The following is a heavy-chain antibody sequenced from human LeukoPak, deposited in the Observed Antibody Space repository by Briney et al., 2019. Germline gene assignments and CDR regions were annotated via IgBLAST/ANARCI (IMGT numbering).Heavy chain of an antibody. CDR3: ASSGNYGDYAYNWFDP. Sequence: SVEVSCKASGGTFSSYAISWVRQAPGQGLEWMGGIIPIFGTANYAQKFQGRVTITADESTSTAYMELSSLRSEDTAVYYCASSGNYGDYAYNWFDPWGQGTLVTVSS. CDR2: IIPIFGTA. J-gene: IGHJ5*02. CDR1: GGTFSSYA. D-gene: IGHD4-17*01. V-gene: IGHV1-69*01.